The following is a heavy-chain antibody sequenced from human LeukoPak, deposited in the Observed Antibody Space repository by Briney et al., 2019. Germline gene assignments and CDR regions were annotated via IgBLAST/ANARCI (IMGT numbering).Heavy chain of an antibody. CDR2: IRYDGSNK. CDR1: GFTFSSYG. Sequence: GGSLRLSCAASGFTFSSYGMHWVRQAPGKGLEWVAFIRYDGSNKYYADSVKGRFTISRDNSKNTLYLQMNSLRAEDTAVYYCAKGPYCSGGSCFLGAFDIWGQGTMVTVSS. V-gene: IGHV3-30*02. CDR3: AKGPYCSGGSCFLGAFDI. D-gene: IGHD2-15*01. J-gene: IGHJ3*02.